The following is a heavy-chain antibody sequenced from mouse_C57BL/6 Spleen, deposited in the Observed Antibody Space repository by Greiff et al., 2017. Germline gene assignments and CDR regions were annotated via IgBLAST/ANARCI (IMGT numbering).Heavy chain of an antibody. CDR1: GYPFTSYW. J-gene: IGHJ2*01. CDR3: ARSGDESNYDFDY. D-gene: IGHD2-5*01. V-gene: IGHV1-55*01. CDR2: IYPGSGST. Sequence: QVQLQQPGAELVKPWASVNMSCNASGYPFTSYWLTWLTQRPGQGLEWIGDIYPGSGSTNYNEKFKSQATLTVDTSSSTAYMQLSSLTSEDSAVYYCARSGDESNYDFDYWGQGTTLTVSS.